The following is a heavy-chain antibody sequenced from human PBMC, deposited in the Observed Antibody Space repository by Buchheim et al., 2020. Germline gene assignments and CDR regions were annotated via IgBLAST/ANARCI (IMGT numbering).Heavy chain of an antibody. CDR1: GFTFSSYW. CDR2: IKQDGSEK. Sequence: EVQLVESGGGLVQPGGSLRLSCAASGFTFSSYWMSWVRQAPGKGLEGVANIKQDGSEKYYVDSVKGRFTISRENAKNSLYLQMNSLRAEDTAVYYCARDRSIAARQDGSYWFDPWGQGTL. CDR3: ARDRSIAARQDGSYWFDP. D-gene: IGHD6-6*01. J-gene: IGHJ5*02. V-gene: IGHV3-7*01.